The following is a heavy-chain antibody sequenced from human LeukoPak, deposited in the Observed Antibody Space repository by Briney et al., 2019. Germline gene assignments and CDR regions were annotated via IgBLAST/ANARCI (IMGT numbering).Heavy chain of an antibody. Sequence: SQTLSLTCTVSGGSIISSAYYWGWIRQPPGKGLEWIGYIYYSGSTYYNPSLKSRVTTSLDTSKNQFSLKLSSVTAADTAVYYCVRTEVSSGSEDYWGQGTLVTVSS. V-gene: IGHV4-30-4*08. J-gene: IGHJ4*02. D-gene: IGHD6-19*01. CDR1: GGSIISSAYY. CDR3: VRTEVSSGSEDY. CDR2: IYYSGST.